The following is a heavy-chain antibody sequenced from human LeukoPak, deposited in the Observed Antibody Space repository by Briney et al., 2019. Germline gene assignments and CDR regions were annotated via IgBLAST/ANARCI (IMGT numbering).Heavy chain of an antibody. D-gene: IGHD1-26*01. V-gene: IGHV3-7*01. CDR3: ARVQWELRGVGGYFEY. CDR2: IKQDGSEK. Sequence: GGSLRPSCAASGFTFSTYAMSWVRQAPGKGLEWVANIKQDGSEKYYVDSVKGRFTMSRDNAKNSLYLQMNSLRAEDTAVYYCARVQWELRGVGGYFEYWGQGALVTVSS. J-gene: IGHJ4*02. CDR1: GFTFSTYA.